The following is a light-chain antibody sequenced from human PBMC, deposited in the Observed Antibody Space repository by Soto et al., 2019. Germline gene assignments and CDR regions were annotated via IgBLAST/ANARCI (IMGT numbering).Light chain of an antibody. CDR1: SSDIGGSNY. Sequence: QSVLIQPASVSGSPGQSITISCTGTSSDIGGSNYVSWYQHHPGKAPKLMIYEDNNRPSGISNRFSGSKSVNTASLTISGLQAEDDADYYCTSYTTSSTPVLFGGGTKLTVL. J-gene: IGLJ2*01. V-gene: IGLV2-14*01. CDR3: TSYTTSSTPVL. CDR2: EDN.